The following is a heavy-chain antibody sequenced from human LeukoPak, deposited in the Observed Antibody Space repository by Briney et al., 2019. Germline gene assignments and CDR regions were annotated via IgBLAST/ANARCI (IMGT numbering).Heavy chain of an antibody. CDR1: GFTFSSYW. Sequence: GGSLRLSCAASGFTFSSYWMSWVRQAPGKGLEWVANIKQDGSEKYYVDSVKGRFTISRDNAKNSLYLQMNSLRAEDTAVYYCARPLRYYYDSSGSNDAFDIWGQGTMVTVSS. CDR2: IKQDGSEK. J-gene: IGHJ3*02. V-gene: IGHV3-7*01. D-gene: IGHD3-22*01. CDR3: ARPLRYYYDSSGSNDAFDI.